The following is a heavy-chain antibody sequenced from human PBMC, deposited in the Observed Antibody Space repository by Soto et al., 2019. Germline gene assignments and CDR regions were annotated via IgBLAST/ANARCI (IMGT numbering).Heavy chain of an antibody. CDR1: GGTFSSYT. J-gene: IGHJ5*02. CDR3: ARDGDITIFGVVSYNWFDP. D-gene: IGHD3-3*01. Sequence: QVQLVQSGAEVKKPGSSVKVSCKASGGTFSSYTISWVRQAPGQGLEWMGRIIPILGIANYAQKFQGRVTITADKSTSTAYMELSSLRSEDTAVYYCARDGDITIFGVVSYNWFDPWGQGTLVTVSS. V-gene: IGHV1-69*02. CDR2: IIPILGIA.